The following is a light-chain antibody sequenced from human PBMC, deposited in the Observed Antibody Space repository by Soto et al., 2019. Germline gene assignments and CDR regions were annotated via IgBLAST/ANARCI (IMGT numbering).Light chain of an antibody. J-gene: IGKJ4*01. V-gene: IGKV1-39*01. CDR2: GAS. Sequence: DIHMTQSPSTLSASVGSIFTITCRASQSVGPWVAWYQQKTAKDPKLLIYGASNLQSGVPSRFSGSGSGTDVTLTISSLQPEDFATFSCQQTYRTPLTFGGGTKVDI. CDR1: QSVGPW. CDR3: QQTYRTPLT.